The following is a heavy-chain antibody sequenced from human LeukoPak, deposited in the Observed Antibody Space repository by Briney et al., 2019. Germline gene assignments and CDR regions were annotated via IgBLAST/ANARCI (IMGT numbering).Heavy chain of an antibody. J-gene: IGHJ4*02. CDR3: ARVRTTHYYDSSSYSDYFDY. Sequence: ASVKVSCKASGYTFTSYGISWVRQAPGQGLEWMGWISAYNGNTNYAQKLQGRVTMTTDTSTSTAYMELRSLRSDDTAVYYCARVRTTHYYDSSSYSDYFDYWGQGTLVTVSS. CDR1: GYTFTSYG. CDR2: ISAYNGNT. V-gene: IGHV1-18*01. D-gene: IGHD3-22*01.